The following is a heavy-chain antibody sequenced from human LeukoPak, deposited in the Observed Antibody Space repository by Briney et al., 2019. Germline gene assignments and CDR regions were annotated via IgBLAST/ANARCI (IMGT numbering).Heavy chain of an antibody. CDR2: IIPIVGTA. D-gene: IGHD2-8*01. J-gene: IGHJ4*02. V-gene: IGHV1-69*05. CDR3: ARDLFTNGVSF. CDR1: GGTFSSYA. Sequence: SVNVSCKASGGTFSSYAISWVRQAAGQGLEWMGGIIPIVGTANYAQKFHGRVTITTDESTSTAYMELSSLRSEDTAVYHCARDLFTNGVSFWGQGTLVTVSS.